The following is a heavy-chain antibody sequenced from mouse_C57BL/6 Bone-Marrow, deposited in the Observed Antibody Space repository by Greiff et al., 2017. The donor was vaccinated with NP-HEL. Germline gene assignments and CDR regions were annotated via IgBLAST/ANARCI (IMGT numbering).Heavy chain of an antibody. V-gene: IGHV5-6*01. D-gene: IGHD2-12*01. CDR3: ARGGRQGYYFDY. J-gene: IGHJ2*01. CDR1: GFTFSSYG. Sequence: EVQRVESGGDLVKPGGSLKLSCAASGFTFSSYGMSWVRQTPDKRLEWVATISSGGSYTYYPDSVKGRFTISRDNAKNTLYLQMSSLKSEDTAMYYCARGGRQGYYFDYWGQGTTLTVSS. CDR2: ISSGGSYT.